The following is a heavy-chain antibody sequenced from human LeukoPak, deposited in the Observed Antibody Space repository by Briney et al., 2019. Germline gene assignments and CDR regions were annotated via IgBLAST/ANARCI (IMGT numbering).Heavy chain of an antibody. CDR3: ARGPTAAGSLTFDY. CDR1: GGSISSYY. Sequence: SETLSLTCTVSGGSISSYYWNWIRQAPGKGLEWIGYIYYSGNTNYNPSLKSRVTISVDTSKNHFSLNLSSVTAADTAVYYCARGPTAAGSLTFDYWGQGTLVTVSS. J-gene: IGHJ4*02. CDR2: IYYSGNT. D-gene: IGHD6-13*01. V-gene: IGHV4-59*01.